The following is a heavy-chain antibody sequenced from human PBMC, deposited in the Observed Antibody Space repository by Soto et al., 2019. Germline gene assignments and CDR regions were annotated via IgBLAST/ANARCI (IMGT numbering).Heavy chain of an antibody. CDR2: INPSGGST. CDR1: GYTFTSYY. V-gene: IGHV1-46*01. D-gene: IGHD4-17*01. CDR3: ARDRLYGDYPPGYYYGMDV. J-gene: IGHJ6*02. Sequence: ASVKVSCKASGYTFTSYYMHWVRQAPGQGLEWMGIINPSGGSTSYAQKFQGRVTMTRDTSTSTVYMELSSLRSEDTAVYYCARDRLYGDYPPGYYYGMDVWGQGNTVTVSS.